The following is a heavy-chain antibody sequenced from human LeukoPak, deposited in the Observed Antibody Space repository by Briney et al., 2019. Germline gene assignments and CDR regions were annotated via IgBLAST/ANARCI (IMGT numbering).Heavy chain of an antibody. Sequence: GQSLKISCEAPGYTFRNYWIGWVRQIPGKGLDWMGIIYPDDSDTKYSPSFQGQVTIPADKSISTAYLQWSSLKASDTAMYYCARSRDSSGYYYLIWGQGPLVTVSS. CDR3: ARSRDSSGYYYLI. D-gene: IGHD3-22*01. CDR1: GYTFRNYW. V-gene: IGHV5-51*01. J-gene: IGHJ4*02. CDR2: IYPDDSDT.